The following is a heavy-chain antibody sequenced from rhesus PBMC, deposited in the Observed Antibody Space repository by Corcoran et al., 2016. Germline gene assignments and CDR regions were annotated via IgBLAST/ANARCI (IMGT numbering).Heavy chain of an antibody. D-gene: IGHD1-44*01. J-gene: IGHJ4*01. V-gene: IGHV4-173*01. Sequence: QVQLQESGPGLVTPSETLSLTCAVSGGSISSNYWSWNRQSPGKGLEWIGRRSGVGGITEYNPPLKSRVTISTDTSKNQFSLKLRSVTAADTAVYFCATGGPNSPDWGQGVLVTVSS. CDR1: GGSISSNY. CDR2: RSGVGGIT. CDR3: ATGGPNSPD.